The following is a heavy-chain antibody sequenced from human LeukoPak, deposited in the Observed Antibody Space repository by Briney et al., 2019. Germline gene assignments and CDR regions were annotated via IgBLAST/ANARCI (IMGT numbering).Heavy chain of an antibody. J-gene: IGHJ3*02. CDR1: GGSIGGYY. CDR2: IYYTGTT. V-gene: IGHV4-59*08. Sequence: SETLSLTCTVSGGSIGGYYWSWIRQPPGKGLERIGYIYYTGTTNYNPSLKSRVTISVDTSKNQFSLMLSSVTAADTAVYYCARYTVTTGGDAFDIWGQGTMVTVSS. D-gene: IGHD4-17*01. CDR3: ARYTVTTGGDAFDI.